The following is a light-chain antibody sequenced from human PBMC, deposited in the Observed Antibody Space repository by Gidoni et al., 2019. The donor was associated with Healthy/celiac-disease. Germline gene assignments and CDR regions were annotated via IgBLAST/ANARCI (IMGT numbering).Light chain of an antibody. V-gene: IGKV3-20*01. CDR3: QQYGSSVLT. Sequence: EIVLTQSPGTMSLSPGERATLSCRASQSVSSSYVAWYQHNPGQAPRLIIYCASSRATGIPDRFSGSGSGTDFTLTISRLDPEDFAVYYCQQYGSSVLTFGGXTKVEIK. CDR1: QSVSSSY. CDR2: CAS. J-gene: IGKJ4*01.